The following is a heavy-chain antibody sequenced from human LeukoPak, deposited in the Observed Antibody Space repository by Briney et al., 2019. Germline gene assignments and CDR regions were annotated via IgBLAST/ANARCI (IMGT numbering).Heavy chain of an antibody. CDR2: IYDSGNE. J-gene: IGHJ6*03. D-gene: IGHD2/OR15-2a*01. V-gene: IGHV4-39*01. CDR3: ARQISDYYYYYMDV. CDR1: GGSISTSAFY. Sequence: SETLSLTCTVSGGSISTSAFYWGWIRQPPGKGLEWIGSIYDSGNEFYNPSLKSRVTISADTSKNQFSLKLNSVTAADTAMYYCARQISDYYYYYMDVWCEGITVTVSS.